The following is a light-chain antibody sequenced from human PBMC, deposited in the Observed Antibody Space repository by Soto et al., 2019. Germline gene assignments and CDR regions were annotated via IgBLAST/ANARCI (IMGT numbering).Light chain of an antibody. Sequence: ESVLSQSPTTLSLSPGERATLSCRASQSVSNYLAWYQQKPGQAPRLLIYDASNRATGIPARFSGSGSGTEFTLTISSLQSEDFAVYYCQQYNNWPSWTFGQGSNVDIK. CDR2: DAS. CDR3: QQYNNWPSWT. J-gene: IGKJ1*01. V-gene: IGKV3-15*01. CDR1: QSVSNY.